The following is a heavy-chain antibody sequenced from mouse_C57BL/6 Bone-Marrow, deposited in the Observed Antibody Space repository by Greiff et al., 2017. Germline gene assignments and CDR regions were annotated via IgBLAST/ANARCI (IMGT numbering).Heavy chain of an antibody. Sequence: EVHLVESGGGLVKPGGSLKLSCAASGFTFSSYAMSWVRQTPEKRLAWVATISDGGSYSYYPDNVKGRFTISRDNAKNNRYLQMSHLKSEDTAMYYCARVTGTGWYFDVWGTGTTVTVSS. CDR1: GFTFSSYA. D-gene: IGHD4-1*01. J-gene: IGHJ1*03. CDR3: ARVTGTGWYFDV. V-gene: IGHV5-4*01. CDR2: ISDGGSYS.